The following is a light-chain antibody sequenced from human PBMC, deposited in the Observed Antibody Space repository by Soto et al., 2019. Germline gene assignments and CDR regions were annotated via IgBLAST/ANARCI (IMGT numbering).Light chain of an antibody. Sequence: QSALTQPASVSGSPGQSITISCTGTSSDVGGYNYVSWYQQHPGKAPKLMIYEVSNRPSGVSNRFSGSKDGNTASLTISGIQAEVEAGYSCSSYTSSSTRVFGGGTKLTVL. CDR1: SSDVGGYNY. CDR3: SSYTSSSTRV. CDR2: EVS. J-gene: IGLJ3*02. V-gene: IGLV2-14*01.